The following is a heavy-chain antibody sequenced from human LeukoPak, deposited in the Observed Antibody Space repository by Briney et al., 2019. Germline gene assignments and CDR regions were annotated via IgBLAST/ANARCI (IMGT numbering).Heavy chain of an antibody. CDR3: ARDIVVVTADY. D-gene: IGHD2-21*02. J-gene: IGHJ4*02. CDR1: GFTFGSYS. CDR2: ISSSSSTI. Sequence: PGGSLRLSCAASGFTFGSYSMNWVRQAPGKGLEWISYISSSSSTIYYADSVKGRFTISRDNAKNSLYLQMNSLRAEDTAVYYCARDIVVVTADYWGQGTLVTVSS. V-gene: IGHV3-48*04.